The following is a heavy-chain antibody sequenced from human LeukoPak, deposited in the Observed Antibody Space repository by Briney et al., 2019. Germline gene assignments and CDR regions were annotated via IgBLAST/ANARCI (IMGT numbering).Heavy chain of an antibody. V-gene: IGHV3-7*01. CDR1: GFTFSSSW. CDR2: IKQDGSEK. Sequence: GSLRLSCAASGFTFSSSWMSWVRQAPGKGVEWVAEIKQDGSEKFYVDSVKGRFTISRDNAKNSLYLEMNSLRNEDTAVYHCARAKDKCFNPWGQGTLVTVSS. CDR3: ARAKDKCFNP. J-gene: IGHJ5*02.